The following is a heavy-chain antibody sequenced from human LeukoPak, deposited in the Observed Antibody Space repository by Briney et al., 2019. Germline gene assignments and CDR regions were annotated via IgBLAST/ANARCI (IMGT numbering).Heavy chain of an antibody. D-gene: IGHD2-15*01. J-gene: IGHJ4*02. Sequence: PGGSLRLSCAASGFTVSSNYMSWVRQAPGKGLEWVSVIYSGGSTYYADSVKGRFTISRDNSKNTLYLQMNSLRAEDTAVYYCATQSYCSGGSCYSIYFDYWGQGTLVTVSS. CDR3: ATQSYCSGGSCYSIYFDY. V-gene: IGHV3-66*02. CDR2: IYSGGST. CDR1: GFTVSSNY.